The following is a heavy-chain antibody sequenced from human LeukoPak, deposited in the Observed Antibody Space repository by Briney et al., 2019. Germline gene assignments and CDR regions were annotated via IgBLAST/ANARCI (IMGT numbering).Heavy chain of an antibody. CDR1: GGSFSGYY. CDR2: INHSGST. D-gene: IGHD2-2*01. CDR3: ARGLNCSSTSCYGIFDY. J-gene: IGHJ4*02. Sequence: SETLSLTCAVYGGSFSGYYWSWIRQPPGKGLEWIGEINHSGSTNYNPSLKSRVTISVDTSKNQSSLKLSSVTAADTAVYYCARGLNCSSTSCYGIFDYWGQGTLVTVSS. V-gene: IGHV4-34*01.